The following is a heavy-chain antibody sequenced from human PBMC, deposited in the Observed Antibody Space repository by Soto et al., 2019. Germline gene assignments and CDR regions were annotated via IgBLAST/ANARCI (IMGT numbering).Heavy chain of an antibody. CDR1: EFTCKNYA. Sequence: LSLSYPTSEFTCKNYAMSWVRQAPRKRLEWVSAISGNGISTYYADSVRGRFTISRDNSENTLFLQMNRLRADDTAVYYCTRDAISMVRGTDNWFDPWGQRTLVTVSS. CDR3: TRDAISMVRGTDNWFDP. D-gene: IGHD3-10*01. CDR2: ISGNGIST. V-gene: IGHV3-23*01. J-gene: IGHJ5*02.